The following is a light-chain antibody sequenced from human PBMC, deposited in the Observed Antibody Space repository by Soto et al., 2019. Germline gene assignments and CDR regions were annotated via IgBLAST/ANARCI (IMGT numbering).Light chain of an antibody. V-gene: IGLV2-8*01. CDR1: SSDVGGYNY. Sequence: QSALTQPPSASGSPGQSVTISCTGTSSDVGGYNYFSWYQQHPGKAPKLMIYEVSKRPSGVPDRFSGSKSGNTASLTVSGLQAEDEADYYCSSYAGSNNLVFGGGTKLTFL. CDR2: EVS. J-gene: IGLJ3*02. CDR3: SSYAGSNNLV.